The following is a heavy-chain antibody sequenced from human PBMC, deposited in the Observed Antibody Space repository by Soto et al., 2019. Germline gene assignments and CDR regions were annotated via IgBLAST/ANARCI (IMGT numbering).Heavy chain of an antibody. V-gene: IGHV5-10-1*01. Sequence: GESLVISCKGSGYSFTSYWISWVRQMPGKGLEWMGRIDPSESYTNYSPSVQRHVTISADKSISTAYLQWSSLKASNSAMYYRARRGFGQWNAAGYYGMDAWGHGTTVTVSS. J-gene: IGHJ6*02. CDR2: IDPSESYT. CDR1: GYSFTSYW. D-gene: IGHD6-13*01. CDR3: ARRGFGQWNAAGYYGMDA.